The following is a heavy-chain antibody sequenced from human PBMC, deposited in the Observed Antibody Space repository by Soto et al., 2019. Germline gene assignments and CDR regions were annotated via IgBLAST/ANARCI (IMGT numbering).Heavy chain of an antibody. Sequence: GSLRLSCVASGFTFNKHALAWVRQAPGKGLEWVSAISGSGSSTYDSDSVKGRFTISRDNSNNTLYLQMNSLRAEDTAVYYCARDRAPSSIAAAGYYFDYWGQGTLVTVSS. CDR3: ARDRAPSSIAAAGYYFDY. J-gene: IGHJ4*02. CDR2: ISGSGSST. V-gene: IGHV3-23*01. D-gene: IGHD6-13*01. CDR1: GFTFNKHA.